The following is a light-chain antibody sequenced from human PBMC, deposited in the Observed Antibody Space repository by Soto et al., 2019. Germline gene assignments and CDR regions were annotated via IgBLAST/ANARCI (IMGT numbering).Light chain of an antibody. J-gene: IGLJ2*01. Sequence: QSVLTQPPSASGTPGQRVTISCSGSSSNIGSNYVYWYQQLPGTAPKLLIYRNDQRPSGVPDRFSGSKSGTSASLAISGVRSDDEDDYYCAAWDDSLSGVVFGGGTKLTVL. V-gene: IGLV1-47*01. CDR1: SSNIGSNY. CDR2: RND. CDR3: AAWDDSLSGVV.